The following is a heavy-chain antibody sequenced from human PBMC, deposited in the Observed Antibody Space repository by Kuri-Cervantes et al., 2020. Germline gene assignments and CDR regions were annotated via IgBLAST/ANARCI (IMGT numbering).Heavy chain of an antibody. CDR3: ARFGDYYGSGSYSDAFDI. J-gene: IGHJ3*02. Sequence: SETLSLTCTVSGGSISSGGYYRSWIRQHPGKGLEWIGYIYYSGSTYYNPSLKSRVTISVDTSKNQFSLKLSSVTAADTAVYYCARFGDYYGSGSYSDAFDIWGQGTTVTVSS. D-gene: IGHD3-10*01. CDR2: IYYSGST. CDR1: GGSISSGGYY. V-gene: IGHV4-31*03.